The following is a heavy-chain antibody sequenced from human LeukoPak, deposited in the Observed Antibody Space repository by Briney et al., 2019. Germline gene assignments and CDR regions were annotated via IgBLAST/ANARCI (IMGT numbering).Heavy chain of an antibody. D-gene: IGHD3-9*01. CDR1: GGSFCGYY. CDR2: INHSGNT. V-gene: IGHV4-34*01. CDR3: AGSYYDILTGHHAPLDY. J-gene: IGHJ4*02. Sequence: PSETLSLTCAVYGGSFCGYYWIWIRQPPGKGWEGIGEINHSGNTNYNPSLKSRVTISVDTSKNQFSLKLSSVTAADTAVYYCAGSYYDILTGHHAPLDYWGQGTLVTVS.